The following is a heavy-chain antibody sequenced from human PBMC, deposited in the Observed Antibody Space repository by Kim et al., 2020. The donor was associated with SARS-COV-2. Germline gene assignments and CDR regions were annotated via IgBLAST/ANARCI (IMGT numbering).Heavy chain of an antibody. J-gene: IGHJ3*02. D-gene: IGHD1-26*01. CDR3: ASGGIGGSPYDAFDI. V-gene: IGHV3-74*01. Sequence: GGSLRLSCAASGFTFSSYWMHWVRQAPGKGLVWVSRINSDGSSTSYADSVKGRFTISRDNAKNTLYLQMNSLRAEDTAVYYCASGGIGGSPYDAFDIWGQGTMVTVSS. CDR2: INSDGSST. CDR1: GFTFSSYW.